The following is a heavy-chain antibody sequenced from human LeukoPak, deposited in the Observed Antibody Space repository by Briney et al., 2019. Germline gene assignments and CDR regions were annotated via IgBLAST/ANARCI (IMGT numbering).Heavy chain of an antibody. D-gene: IGHD2-2*01. CDR2: ISSSSSYI. CDR1: GFTFSSYS. Sequence: GGSLRLSCAASGFTFSSYSMNWVRQAPGKGLEWVSSISSSSSYIYYADSVKGRFTISRDNAKNSLYLQMNSLRAEDTAVYYCARDGEKGVPAAFDYWGQGTLVTVSS. V-gene: IGHV3-21*01. J-gene: IGHJ4*02. CDR3: ARDGEKGVPAAFDY.